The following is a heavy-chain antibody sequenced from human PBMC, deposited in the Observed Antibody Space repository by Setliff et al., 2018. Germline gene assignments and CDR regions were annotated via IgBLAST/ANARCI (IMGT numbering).Heavy chain of an antibody. CDR2: ISAYNGNT. J-gene: IGHJ6*02. D-gene: IGHD6-13*01. CDR3: GRQQLAYYYYYYGMDV. Sequence: ASVKVSCKASGYTFTSYGISWVRQAPGQGLEWMGWISAYNGNTNYAQKLQGRVTMTTDTSTSTAYMELRSLRSEDTAVYYCGRQQLAYYYYYYGMDVWGQGTTVTVSS. CDR1: GYTFTSYG. V-gene: IGHV1-18*01.